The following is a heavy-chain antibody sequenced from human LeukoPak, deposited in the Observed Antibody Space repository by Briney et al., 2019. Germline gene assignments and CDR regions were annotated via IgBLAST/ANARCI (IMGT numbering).Heavy chain of an antibody. CDR3: ARELGDYYDSSVGGTGQNAFDI. D-gene: IGHD3-22*01. Sequence: ASVKVSCKASGGTFSSYAISWVRQAPGQGLEWMGGIIPIFGTATYAQKFQGRVTITADKSTSTAYMELSSLRSEDTAVYYCARELGDYYDSSVGGTGQNAFDIWGQGTMVTVSS. J-gene: IGHJ3*02. CDR1: GGTFSSYA. CDR2: IIPIFGTA. V-gene: IGHV1-69*06.